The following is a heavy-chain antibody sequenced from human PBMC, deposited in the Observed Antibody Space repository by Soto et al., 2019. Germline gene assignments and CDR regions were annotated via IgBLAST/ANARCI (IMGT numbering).Heavy chain of an antibody. CDR1: GYTFTYNG. J-gene: IGHJ3*01. Sequence: QVQLVQSGGEMKKPGASMRVSCKTSGYTFTYNGITWVRQAPGQGLEWMGWISAHNGNTKSAEKVQGRFTMSTDTATTTGYMELTTLASADTEVYYCARGGAYCYSEDHLQKWGDVTTVIASS. V-gene: IGHV1-18*04. CDR2: ISAHNGNT. CDR3: ARGGAYCYSEDHLQK. D-gene: IGHD2-15*01.